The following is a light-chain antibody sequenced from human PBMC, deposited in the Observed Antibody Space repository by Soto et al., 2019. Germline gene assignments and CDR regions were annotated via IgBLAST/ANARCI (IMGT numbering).Light chain of an antibody. CDR3: QQYNNWPRIT. V-gene: IGKV3-15*01. J-gene: IGKJ5*01. Sequence: EIVMTQSPGTLSLSPGDTATLSCRASQSVSSNLAWYQQKPGQAPRLLIYGASTRATGIPARFSGSGSGTEFTLTISSLQSEDFAVYYCQQYNNWPRITFGQGTRLEIK. CDR2: GAS. CDR1: QSVSSN.